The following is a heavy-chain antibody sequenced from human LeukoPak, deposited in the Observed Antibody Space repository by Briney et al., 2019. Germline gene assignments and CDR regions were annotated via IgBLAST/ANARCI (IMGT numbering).Heavy chain of an antibody. D-gene: IGHD1-20*01. J-gene: IGHJ4*02. CDR1: GFTFSNYM. Sequence: GGSLRLSCVASGFTFSNYMMHWVRQAPGKGLVWVSRIKSDGITITYADSVKGRFTISRDNAKNTLYLQMNSLRAEDTAVYYCLRDLNWSLDQWGQGTLVTVSS. CDR2: IKSDGITI. CDR3: LRDLNWSLDQ. V-gene: IGHV3-74*01.